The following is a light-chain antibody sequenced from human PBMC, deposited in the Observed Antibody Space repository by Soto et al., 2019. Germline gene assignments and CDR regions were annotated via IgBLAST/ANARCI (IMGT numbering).Light chain of an antibody. CDR1: QSVGTF. CDR2: DTS. Sequence: EVVLTQSPVTLSLSPGERATLSCRASQSVGTFLAWYQQKPGQAPRLSIYDTSNRATGIPARFSGTVSGTDFALTISSVETEDFAVYFCQHRTNWPRTFGQGTKLDIK. V-gene: IGKV3-11*01. CDR3: QHRTNWPRT. J-gene: IGKJ2*01.